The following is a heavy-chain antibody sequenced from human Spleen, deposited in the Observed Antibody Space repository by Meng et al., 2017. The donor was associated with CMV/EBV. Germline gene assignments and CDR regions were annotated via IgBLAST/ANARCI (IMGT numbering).Heavy chain of an antibody. CDR2: IYYSGST. D-gene: IGHD1-7*01. CDR3: ARGGKELDNWFDP. Sequence: SGGSISSGDYYWSWSRQPPGKSLEWVGYIYYSGSTYYNPSLKSRVTISVDTSKNQFSLKLGSVTAADTAVYYCARGGKELDNWFDPWGQGTLVTVSS. J-gene: IGHJ5*02. V-gene: IGHV4-30-4*08. CDR1: GGSISSGDYY.